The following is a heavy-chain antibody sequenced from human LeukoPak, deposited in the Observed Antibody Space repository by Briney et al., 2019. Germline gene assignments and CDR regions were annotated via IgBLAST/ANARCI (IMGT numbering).Heavy chain of an antibody. CDR2: ISAYNGNT. J-gene: IGHJ4*02. CDR1: GYPFTSYY. CDR3: AREGEYQLLPGY. D-gene: IGHD2-2*01. Sequence: ASVKVSCKASGYPFTSYYMHWVRQAPGKGLEGMGWISAYNGNTNYAQKLQGRVTMTTDTSTSTAYMELRSLRSDDTAVYYCAREGEYQLLPGYWGQGTLVTVSS. V-gene: IGHV1-18*04.